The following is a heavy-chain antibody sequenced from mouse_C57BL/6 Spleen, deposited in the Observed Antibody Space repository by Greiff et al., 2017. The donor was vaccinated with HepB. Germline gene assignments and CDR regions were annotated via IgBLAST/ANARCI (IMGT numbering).Heavy chain of an antibody. D-gene: IGHD2-2*01. CDR1: GYAFTNYL. J-gene: IGHJ4*01. CDR2: INPGSGGT. Sequence: VQLQQSGAELVRPGTSVKVSCKASGYAFTNYLIEWVKQRPGQGLEWIGVINPGSGGTNYNEKFKGKATLTADKSSSTAYMQLSSLTSADSAVYFCASYGYDGYAMDYWGQGTSVTVSS. V-gene: IGHV1-54*01. CDR3: ASYGYDGYAMDY.